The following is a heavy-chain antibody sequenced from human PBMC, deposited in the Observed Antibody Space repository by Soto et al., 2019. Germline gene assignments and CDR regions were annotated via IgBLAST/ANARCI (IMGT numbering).Heavy chain of an antibody. V-gene: IGHV1-18*01. CDR1: GYTFTNYG. D-gene: IGHD1-26*01. Sequence: QVQLLQSGDEVKKPWASVKVSCKSSGYTFTNYGITCVRLAPGQGLGWMGWISTYKKDTEYAQKLQGRVTMTTDTATSKAYMVLRSLGADDTAVYYCARSDSGIYSDWGHVPLVIVSS. CDR2: ISTYKKDT. J-gene: IGHJ4*01. CDR3: ARSDSGIYSD.